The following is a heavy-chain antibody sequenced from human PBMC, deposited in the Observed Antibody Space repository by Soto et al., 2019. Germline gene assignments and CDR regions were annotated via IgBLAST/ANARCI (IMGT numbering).Heavy chain of an antibody. Sequence: QVQLVESGGGVVQPGRSLRLSCAASGFTFSSYGMHWVRQAPGKGLEWVAVIWYDGSNKYYADSVKGRFTISRDNSKNTLYLQMNSLRAEDTAVYYCARADYYDSSGYYDPNYYYYYGMDVWGQGTTVTVSS. D-gene: IGHD3-22*01. J-gene: IGHJ6*02. CDR3: ARADYYDSSGYYDPNYYYYYGMDV. CDR1: GFTFSSYG. V-gene: IGHV3-33*01. CDR2: IWYDGSNK.